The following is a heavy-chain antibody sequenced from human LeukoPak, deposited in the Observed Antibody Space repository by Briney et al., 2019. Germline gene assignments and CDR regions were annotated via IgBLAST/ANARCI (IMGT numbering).Heavy chain of an antibody. D-gene: IGHD3-16*01. CDR2: ISSSGSTI. CDR3: AKIPLDCDYVWGSSC. CDR1: GFTFSSYE. V-gene: IGHV3-48*03. J-gene: IGHJ4*02. Sequence: GGSLRLSCAASGFTFSSYEMNWVRRAPGKGLEWVSYISSSGSTIYYADSVKGRFTISRDNAKNSLYLQMNSLRAEDTAVYYCAKIPLDCDYVWGSSCWGQGTLVTVSS.